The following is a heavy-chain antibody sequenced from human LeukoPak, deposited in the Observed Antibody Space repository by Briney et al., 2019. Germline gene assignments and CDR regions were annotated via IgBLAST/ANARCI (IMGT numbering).Heavy chain of an antibody. CDR1: GGTFSSYA. V-gene: IGHV1-69*05. Sequence: SVKVSCKSSGGTFSSYAISWVRQAPGQGLEWMGGIIPIFGTANYAQKFQGRVTITRNTSISTAYMELSSLRSEDTAVYYCARGRYGGSSLGYWGQGTLVTVSS. CDR2: IIPIFGTA. D-gene: IGHD4-23*01. CDR3: ARGRYGGSSLGY. J-gene: IGHJ4*02.